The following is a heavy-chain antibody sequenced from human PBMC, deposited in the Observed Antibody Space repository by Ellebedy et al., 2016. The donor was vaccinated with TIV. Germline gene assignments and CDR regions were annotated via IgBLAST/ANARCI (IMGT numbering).Heavy chain of an antibody. CDR1: GYTFTNYY. V-gene: IGHV1-46*01. Sequence: AASVKVSCKASGYTFTNYYMHWVRQAPGQRLEWMAVINPSGDSKSYAQKFQGRVSVTRDTSTSTTYMELSGLRSDDTAVYYCARGSGEGYNPWGYWGQGTLVTVSS. D-gene: IGHD5-24*01. CDR3: ARGSGEGYNPWGY. J-gene: IGHJ4*02. CDR2: INPSGDSK.